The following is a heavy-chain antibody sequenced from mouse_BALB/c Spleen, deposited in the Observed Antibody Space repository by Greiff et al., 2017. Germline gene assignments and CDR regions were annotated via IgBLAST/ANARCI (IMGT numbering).Heavy chain of an antibody. CDR1: GFSLNSYG. D-gene: IGHD2-1*01. CDR2: IWAGGST. Sequence: VQLQQSGPGLVAPSQSLSITCPASGFSLNSYGVPWVRQPPGKGLEWLGVIWAGGSTNYNSALMSRLSISKDNSKSQVFIKMNSLQTDNTAMYYCAIDGLYYGIYAYAMDYWGQGTSVTVSS. CDR3: AIDGLYYGIYAYAMDY. J-gene: IGHJ4*01. V-gene: IGHV2-9*02.